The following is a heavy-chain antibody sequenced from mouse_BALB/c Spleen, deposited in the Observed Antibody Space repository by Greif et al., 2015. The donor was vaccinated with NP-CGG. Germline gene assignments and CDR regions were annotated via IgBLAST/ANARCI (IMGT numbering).Heavy chain of an antibody. J-gene: IGHJ4*01. V-gene: IGHV1-84*02. Sequence: QVQLKQSGPELVKPGASVKISCKASGYTFTDYYINWVKQKPGQGLEWIGWIYPGSGNTKYNEKFKGKDTLTVDTSSSTAYMQLSSLTSEDTAVYFCARRTGTEAMDYWGQGTSVTVSS. D-gene: IGHD4-1*01. CDR2: IYPGSGNT. CDR3: ARRTGTEAMDY. CDR1: GYTFTDYY.